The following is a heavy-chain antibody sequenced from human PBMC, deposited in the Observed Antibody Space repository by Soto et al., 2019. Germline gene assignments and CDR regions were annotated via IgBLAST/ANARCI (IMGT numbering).Heavy chain of an antibody. CDR2: IIPILGIA. CDR1: GGTFSMYG. D-gene: IGHD6-13*01. J-gene: IGHJ6*02. V-gene: IGHV1-69*01. Sequence: HVELVQSGAEVKNPGSSDKVSCKASGGTFSMYGLSWVRQAPGRGLEWMGGIIPILGIANYAQKFQGKVRITTEECKSPVFMELRSLGSVDTVVYYCARGGSLYSSIWQSVDYYYGLDVWCQGNTVIVCS. CDR3: ARGGSLYSSIWQSVDYYYGLDV.